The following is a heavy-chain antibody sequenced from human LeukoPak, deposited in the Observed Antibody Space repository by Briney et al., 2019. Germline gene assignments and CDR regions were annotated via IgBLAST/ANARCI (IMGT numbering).Heavy chain of an antibody. Sequence: SQTLSLTCAISGESVSSDTAAWNWIRQSPSRGLEWLGRTYYRSKWYNDYAVSVKGRITVNPDTSKNQFSLHLNSVTPEDTAVYYCARRLTQYDCFDPWGQGILVTVSS. CDR2: TYYRSKWYN. V-gene: IGHV6-1*01. J-gene: IGHJ5*02. D-gene: IGHD2-2*01. CDR3: ARRLTQYDCFDP. CDR1: GESVSSDTAA.